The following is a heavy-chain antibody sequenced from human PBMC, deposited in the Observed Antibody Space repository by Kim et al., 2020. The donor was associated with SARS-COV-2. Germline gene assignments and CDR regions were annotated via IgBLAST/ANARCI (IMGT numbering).Heavy chain of an antibody. CDR3: AREAVRGDYYYGMDV. J-gene: IGHJ6*02. Sequence: GGSLRLSCAASGFTFSSYDMHWVRQATGKGLEWVSAIGTAGDTYYPGSVKGRFTISRENAKNSLYLQMNSLRAGDTTVYYCAREAVRGDYYYGMDVWGQGTTVTVSS. CDR2: IGTAGDT. CDR1: GFTFSSYD. V-gene: IGHV3-13*04. D-gene: IGHD3-10*01.